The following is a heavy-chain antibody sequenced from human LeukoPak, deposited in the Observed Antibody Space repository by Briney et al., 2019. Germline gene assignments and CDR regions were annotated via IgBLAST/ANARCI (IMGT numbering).Heavy chain of an antibody. J-gene: IGHJ4*02. Sequence: PGGSLRLSCTVSGFTVSSNSMSWVRQAPGKGLEWVSFIYSDNTHYSDSVKGRFTISRDNSKNTLYLQMHSLRAEDTAVYYCARRAGAYSHPYDYWGQGTLVTVSS. CDR2: IYSDNT. CDR3: ARRAGAYSHPYDY. CDR1: GFTVSSNS. D-gene: IGHD4/OR15-4a*01. V-gene: IGHV3-53*01.